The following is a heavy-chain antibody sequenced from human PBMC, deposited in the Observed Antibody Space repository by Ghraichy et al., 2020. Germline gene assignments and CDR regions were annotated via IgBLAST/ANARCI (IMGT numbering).Heavy chain of an antibody. Sequence: SETLSLTCSVSGGSISSRSYYWGWIRQPPGKGLEWIGSFYYSGNTDYSPSLKSRVTISVDTSKNQFSLRLSSVTAADTAVYYCARHVSSGWYYSLDYWGQGTLVTVSS. J-gene: IGHJ4*02. D-gene: IGHD6-19*01. V-gene: IGHV4-39*01. CDR1: GGSISSRSYY. CDR3: ARHVSSGWYYSLDY. CDR2: FYYSGNT.